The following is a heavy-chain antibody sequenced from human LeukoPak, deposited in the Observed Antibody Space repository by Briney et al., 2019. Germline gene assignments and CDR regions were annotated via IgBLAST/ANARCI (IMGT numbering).Heavy chain of an antibody. CDR1: GFTFSSYS. CDR2: ISSSSSYI. CDR3: AGDALWLGNVDI. J-gene: IGHJ3*02. D-gene: IGHD6-19*01. Sequence: GGSLRLSCAASGFTFSSYSMNWVRQAPGKGLEWVSSISSSSSYIYYADSVKGRFTISRDNAKNSLYLQMNSLRAEDTAVYYCAGDALWLGNVDIWGQGAIVSVSS. V-gene: IGHV3-21*01.